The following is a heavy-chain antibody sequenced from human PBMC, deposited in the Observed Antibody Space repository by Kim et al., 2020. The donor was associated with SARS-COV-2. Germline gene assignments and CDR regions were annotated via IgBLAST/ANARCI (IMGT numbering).Heavy chain of an antibody. CDR2: IIRIIGIA. J-gene: IGHJ6*02. CDR1: GGTFSSYA. D-gene: IGHD3-10*01. V-gene: IGHV1-69*04. CDR3: ARAAPLVRGVMPGMDV. Sequence: SVKVSCKASGGTFSSYAISWVRQAPGQGLEWMGRIIRIIGIANYAQKFQGRVTITTDKSTSTAYMELSSLRSEDTAVYYCARAAPLVRGVMPGMDVWGQ.